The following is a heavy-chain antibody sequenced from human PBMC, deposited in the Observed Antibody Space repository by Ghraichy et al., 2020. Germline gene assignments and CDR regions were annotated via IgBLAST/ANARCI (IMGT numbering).Heavy chain of an antibody. CDR2: ISAYNCNT. CDR3: ARDHTDYFDY. J-gene: IGHJ4*02. Sequence: ASVKVSCKTGRSNFCTQVMSWLRLSRGLVLDRMGWISAYNCNTNYAQKLQGRVTMTTDTSTSTAYMELRSLRSDDTAVYYCARDHTDYFDYWGQGTLLTVAS. V-gene: IGHV1-18*01. CDR1: RSNFCTQV.